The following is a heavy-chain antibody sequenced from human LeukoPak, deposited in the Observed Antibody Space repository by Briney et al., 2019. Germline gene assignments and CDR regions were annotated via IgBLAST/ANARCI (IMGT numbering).Heavy chain of an antibody. J-gene: IGHJ4*02. D-gene: IGHD6-19*01. Sequence: SQTLSLTCAVSGGSISSGGYSWSWIRQPPGKGLEWIGYIYHSGSTYYNPSLKSRVTISVDTSKNQFSLKLSSVTAADTAVYYCARGHRAVAGPSDYWGQGTLVTVSS. CDR3: ARGHRAVAGPSDY. V-gene: IGHV4-30-2*01. CDR2: IYHSGST. CDR1: GGSISSGGYS.